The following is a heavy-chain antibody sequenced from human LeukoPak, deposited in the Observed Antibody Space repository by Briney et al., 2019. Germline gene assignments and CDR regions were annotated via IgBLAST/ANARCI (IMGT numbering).Heavy chain of an antibody. CDR3: ARYPTYYYDSSGYKEGSYFDY. D-gene: IGHD3-22*01. J-gene: IGHJ4*02. CDR2: INWNGGST. V-gene: IGHV3-20*04. Sequence: AGGSLRLSCAASGFTFDDYGMSWVRQAPGKGLEWVSGINWNGGSTGYADSVKGRFTISRDNAKNSLYLQTNSLRAEDTALYYCARYPTYYYDSSGYKEGSYFDYWGQGTLVTVSS. CDR1: GFTFDDYG.